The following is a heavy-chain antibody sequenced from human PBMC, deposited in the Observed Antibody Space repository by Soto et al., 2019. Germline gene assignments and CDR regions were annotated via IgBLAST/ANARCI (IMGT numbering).Heavy chain of an antibody. V-gene: IGHV4-31*03. CDR1: GGSISSGGYY. CDR2: IYYSGST. J-gene: IGHJ4*02. Sequence: QVQLQESGPGLVKPSQTLSLTCTVSGGSISSGGYYWSWIRQHPGKGLEWIGYIYYSGSTYCNPSLTRRVTISVDTPKNQFSLKLSSVTAADTAVYYCAGIYSGSPGGTLRYWGQGTLVTVSS. CDR3: AGIYSGSPGGTLRY. D-gene: IGHD1-26*01.